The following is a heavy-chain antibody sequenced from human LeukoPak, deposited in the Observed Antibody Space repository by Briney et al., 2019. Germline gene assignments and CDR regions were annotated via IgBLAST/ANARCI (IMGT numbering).Heavy chain of an antibody. CDR3: ARYSGTYYVY. Sequence: SEPLSLPCTVSGGSISSYYWSWIRQPPGKGLEWIGYIYYSGSTNYNPSLKSRVTISVDTSKNQFSLKLSSVTAADTAVYYCARYSGTYYVYWGQGTLVTVSS. CDR2: IYYSGST. CDR1: GGSISSYY. D-gene: IGHD1-26*01. J-gene: IGHJ4*02. V-gene: IGHV4-59*01.